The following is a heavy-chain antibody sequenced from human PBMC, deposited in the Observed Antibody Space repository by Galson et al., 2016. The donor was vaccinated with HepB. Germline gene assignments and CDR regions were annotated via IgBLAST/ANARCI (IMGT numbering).Heavy chain of an antibody. CDR2: IKAGNGNT. CDR1: GYNFTNYA. Sequence: SVKVSCKASGYNFTNYAMHWVRQAPGQRLEWMGWIKAGNGNTKYSQKFQGRISITRDTSASTAYMEVRALRSEDTAVFYCARTPAAASLYYYGMDVWGRGTLVSVSS. V-gene: IGHV1-3*01. J-gene: IGHJ6*02. D-gene: IGHD2-2*01. CDR3: ARTPAAASLYYYGMDV.